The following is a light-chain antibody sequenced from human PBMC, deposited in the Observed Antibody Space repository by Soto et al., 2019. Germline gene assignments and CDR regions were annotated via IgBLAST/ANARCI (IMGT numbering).Light chain of an antibody. V-gene: IGKV3-11*01. CDR1: QSISNY. CDR3: QQRRSWPLT. CDR2: DAS. Sequence: EIVLTQSPATLSLSPGERATLSCRASQSISNYLAWYQQKPGQAPRLLIYDASNRATGIPAKFSGSGSGTDSTLTISSLEPEDFAVYYCQQRRSWPLTFGGGTKVEIK. J-gene: IGKJ4*01.